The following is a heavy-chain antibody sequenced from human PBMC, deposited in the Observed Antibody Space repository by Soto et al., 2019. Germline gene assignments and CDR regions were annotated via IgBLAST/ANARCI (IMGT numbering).Heavy chain of an antibody. V-gene: IGHV4-34*01. J-gene: IGHJ4*02. Sequence: QVQLQQWGAGLLKPSETLSLTCAVYCGSFSSYYWSWIRQPPGKGLEWIGEINHSGSTNYNPSLKSRVTMSGDTSKNRFTLKLSSVTAADTAVYYGARPSGFDCWGQGTLVTVSS. D-gene: IGHD6-6*01. CDR1: CGSFSSYY. CDR3: ARPSGFDC. CDR2: INHSGST.